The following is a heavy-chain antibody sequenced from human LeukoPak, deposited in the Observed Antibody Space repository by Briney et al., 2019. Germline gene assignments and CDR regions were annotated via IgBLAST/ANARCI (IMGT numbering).Heavy chain of an antibody. V-gene: IGHV3-7*01. CDR2: MREDGSEI. D-gene: IGHD1-26*01. J-gene: IGHJ4*02. CDR3: ARGGATRGRFEN. CDR1: GFPFDVQT. Sequence: PGGSLRLSCAASGFPFDVQTMSWVRQAPGKGQDWVASMREDGSEIYYVDSVKGRFTISRDNPKNSVYLQMNSLRAEDTAVYYCARGGATRGRFENWGQGTLVTVSS.